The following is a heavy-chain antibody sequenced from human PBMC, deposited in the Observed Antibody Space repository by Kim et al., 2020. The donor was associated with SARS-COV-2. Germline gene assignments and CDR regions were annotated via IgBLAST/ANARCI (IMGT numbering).Heavy chain of an antibody. CDR2: T. V-gene: IGHV5-10-1*01. CDR3: ARHDSSPSLDY. J-gene: IGHJ4*02. D-gene: IGHD6-13*01. Sequence: TDYGPSFQGDVTISADKSISTAYRQWSSLKASDTAMYYCARHDSSPSLDYWGQGTLVTVSS.